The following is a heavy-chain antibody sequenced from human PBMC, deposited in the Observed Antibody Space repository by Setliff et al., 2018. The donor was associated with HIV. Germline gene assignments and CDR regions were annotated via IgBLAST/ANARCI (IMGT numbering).Heavy chain of an antibody. V-gene: IGHV4-34*01. CDR2: INYGRTT. J-gene: IGHJ4*02. CDR1: GGSFSGYY. CDR3: VRRRGPMVRGVDPSPSYYFDY. Sequence: SETLSLTCAVYGGSFSGYYWSWIRQSPGKGLEWIGEINYGRTTNYNPSLESRVTISVDTSKNQFSLRMKSVNAGDTGRYYCVRRRGPMVRGVDPSPSYYFDYWGQGTLVTVSS. D-gene: IGHD3-10*01.